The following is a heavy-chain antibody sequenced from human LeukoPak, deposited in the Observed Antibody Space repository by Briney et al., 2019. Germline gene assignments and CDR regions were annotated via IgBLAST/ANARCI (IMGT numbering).Heavy chain of an antibody. Sequence: PGGSLRLSCAASGFTFSSYAIHWVRQAPGKGLEWVAVVSYDGSNKYYADSVKGRFTISRDNSKNTLYLQMNSLRAEDTAVYYCAKCNNWGLLLRPDTFDYWGQGTLVTVSS. CDR3: AKCNNWGLLLRPDTFDY. V-gene: IGHV3-30-3*02. J-gene: IGHJ4*02. D-gene: IGHD1-26*01. CDR1: GFTFSSYA. CDR2: VSYDGSNK.